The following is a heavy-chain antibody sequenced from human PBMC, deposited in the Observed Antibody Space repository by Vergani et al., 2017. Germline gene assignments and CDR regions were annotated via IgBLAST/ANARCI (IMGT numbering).Heavy chain of an antibody. CDR3: AKDDSSGYYPLDAFDI. J-gene: IGHJ3*02. D-gene: IGHD3-22*01. Sequence: EVQLLESGGGLVQPGGSLRLSCAASGFTFSSYAMSWVRQAPGKGLEWVSAISGSGGSTYYADSVKGRFTISRDNSKNTLYLQMNSLRAEDTAVYYCAKDDSSGYYPLDAFDIWGQGTMVTVSS. V-gene: IGHV3-23*01. CDR1: GFTFSSYA. CDR2: ISGSGGST.